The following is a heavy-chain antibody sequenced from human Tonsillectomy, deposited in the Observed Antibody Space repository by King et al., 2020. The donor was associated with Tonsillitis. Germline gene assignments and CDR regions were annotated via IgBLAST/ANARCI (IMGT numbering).Heavy chain of an antibody. CDR1: GDSISSHY. J-gene: IGHJ5*02. CDR3: VRGGCSGSTCYPGWFDP. V-gene: IGHV4-59*11. Sequence: QLQESGPGLVKPSETLSLTCIVSGDSISSHYWSWLRQPPGKGLEWIGYIYFSGSTNYNPSLKSRVTMSVDTPKNEFSLKLSSVTAAVTAVYYCVRGGCSGSTCYPGWFDPWGQGTLVTVSS. D-gene: IGHD2-15*01. CDR2: IYFSGST.